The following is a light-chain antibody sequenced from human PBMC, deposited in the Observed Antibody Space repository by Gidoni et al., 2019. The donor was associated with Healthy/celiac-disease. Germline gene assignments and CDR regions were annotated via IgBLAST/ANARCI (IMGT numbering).Light chain of an antibody. CDR2: DNS. J-gene: IGLJ1*01. V-gene: IGLV1-40*01. CDR1: SSNIGAGYD. CDR3: QSYDNSLSGSYV. Sequence: QSVLTQPPSVSGAPGQRVTISCPGSSSNIGAGYDVHWYQQLPGTAPKLLIYDNSNRPSGVPDRFSGSKSGTSASLAITGLQAEDEADYYCQSYDNSLSGSYVFGTGTKVTVL.